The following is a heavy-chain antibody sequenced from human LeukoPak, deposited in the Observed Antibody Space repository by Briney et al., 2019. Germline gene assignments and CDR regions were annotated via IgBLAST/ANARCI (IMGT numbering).Heavy chain of an antibody. CDR3: ARALNFYNWNDEQEHWTFDY. CDR2: INPNSGGT. J-gene: IGHJ4*02. CDR1: GYTFTGYY. V-gene: IGHV1-2*02. Sequence: GASVKVSCKTSGYTFTGYYMHWVRQAPGQGLEWMGWINPNSGGTNYAQKFQGRVTMTRDTSISTAYMGLSRLRSDDTAVYYCARALNFYNWNDEQEHWTFDYWGQGTLVTVSS. D-gene: IGHD1-20*01.